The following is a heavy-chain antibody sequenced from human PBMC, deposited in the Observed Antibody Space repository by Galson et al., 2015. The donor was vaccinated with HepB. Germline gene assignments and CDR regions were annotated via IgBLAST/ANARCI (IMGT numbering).Heavy chain of an antibody. CDR2: INSDGSST. V-gene: IGHV3-74*01. J-gene: IGHJ4*02. Sequence: SLRLSCAASGFTFSSYAMSWVRQAPGKGLVWVSRINSDGSSTSYADSVKGRFTISRDNAKNTLYLQMNSLRAEDTAVYYCARGYSSGWIGLFDYWGQGTLVTVSS. CDR1: GFTFSSYA. CDR3: ARGYSSGWIGLFDY. D-gene: IGHD6-19*01.